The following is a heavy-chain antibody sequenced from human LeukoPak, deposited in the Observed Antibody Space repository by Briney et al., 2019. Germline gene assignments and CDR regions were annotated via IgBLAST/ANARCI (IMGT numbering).Heavy chain of an antibody. D-gene: IGHD1-26*01. CDR1: GFTFSSCW. CDR2: IKDGGTTT. Sequence: GGSLRLSCAASGFTFSSCWIHWVRQVPGKGLVWVSRIKDGGTTTDYADSVKGRFTISRDDAKNTLYLQMNSLRAEDTAVYYCARAPRGTYGYFDYWGQGTLVTVSS. CDR3: ARAPRGTYGYFDY. J-gene: IGHJ4*02. V-gene: IGHV3-74*01.